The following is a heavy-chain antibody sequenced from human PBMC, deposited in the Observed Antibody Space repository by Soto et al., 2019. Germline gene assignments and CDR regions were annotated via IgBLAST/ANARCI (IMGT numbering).Heavy chain of an antibody. Sequence: GASVKVSCKASGYTFTSYAMHWVRQAPGQRLEWMGWINAGNGNTKYSQKFQGRVTITRDTSASTAYMELSSLRSEDTAVYYCARDRSSSWYSYYCGMDVWGQGTTVTVSS. V-gene: IGHV1-3*01. CDR1: GYTFTSYA. CDR2: INAGNGNT. J-gene: IGHJ6*02. D-gene: IGHD6-13*01. CDR3: ARDRSSSWYSYYCGMDV.